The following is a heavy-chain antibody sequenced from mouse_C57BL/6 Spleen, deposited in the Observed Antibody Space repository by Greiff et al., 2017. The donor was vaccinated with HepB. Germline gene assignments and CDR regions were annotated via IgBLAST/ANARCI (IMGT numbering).Heavy chain of an antibody. CDR2: IYPGSGST. D-gene: IGHD1-1*01. V-gene: IGHV1-55*01. CDR1: GYTFTSYW. Sequence: QVQLQQPGAELVKPEASVKMSCKASGYTFTSYWITWVKQRPGQGLEWIGDIYPGSGSTNYNEKFKSKATLTVDTSSSTAYMQLSSLTSEDSAVYYCASYYYGSPYWYFDVWGTGTTVTVSS. J-gene: IGHJ1*03. CDR3: ASYYYGSPYWYFDV.